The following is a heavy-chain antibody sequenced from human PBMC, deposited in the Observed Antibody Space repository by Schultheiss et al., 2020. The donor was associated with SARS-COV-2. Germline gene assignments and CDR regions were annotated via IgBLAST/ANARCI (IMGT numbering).Heavy chain of an antibody. CDR2: IYTSGST. V-gene: IGHV4-4*07. Sequence: SETLSLTCTVSGGSISSYYWSWIRQPPGKGLEWIGSIYTSGSTNYNPSLKSRLTMSVDTSKNQFSLKLSSVTAADTAVYYCARGELGYYFDYWGQGTLVTVSS. J-gene: IGHJ4*02. CDR3: ARGELGYYFDY. CDR1: GGSISSYY. D-gene: IGHD7-27*01.